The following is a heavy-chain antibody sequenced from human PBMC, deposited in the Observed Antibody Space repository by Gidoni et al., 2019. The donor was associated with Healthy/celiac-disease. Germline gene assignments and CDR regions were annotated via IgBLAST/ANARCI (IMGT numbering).Heavy chain of an antibody. CDR1: GYTFTGYY. Sequence: QVQLVQSGAEVKKPGASVKVSCMASGYTFTGYYMHWVRQAPGQGLEWMGWINPNSGGTNYAQKFQGWVTMTRDTSISTAYMELSRLRSDDTAVYYCARAGPIVVVPAAIDYYGMDVWGQGTTVTVSS. D-gene: IGHD2-2*02. CDR2: INPNSGGT. J-gene: IGHJ6*02. CDR3: ARAGPIVVVPAAIDYYGMDV. V-gene: IGHV1-2*04.